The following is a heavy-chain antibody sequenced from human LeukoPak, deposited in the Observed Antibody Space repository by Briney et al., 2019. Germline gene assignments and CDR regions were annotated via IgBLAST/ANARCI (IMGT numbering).Heavy chain of an antibody. CDR1: GFTFSSYG. D-gene: IGHD5-12*01. J-gene: IGHJ4*02. CDR2: IRYDGTNK. V-gene: IGHV3-30*02. CDR3: ARDRTAYSYGTLFDY. Sequence: PGGSLRLSCAASGFTFSSYGMHWVRQAPGKGLEWVAFIRYDGTNKYYADSVKGRFTISRDNSRNTLYLQMNSLRAEDTAVYYCARDRTAYSYGTLFDYWGQGTLVTVSS.